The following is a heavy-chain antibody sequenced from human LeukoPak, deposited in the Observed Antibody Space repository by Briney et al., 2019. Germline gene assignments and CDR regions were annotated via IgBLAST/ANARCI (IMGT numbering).Heavy chain of an antibody. V-gene: IGHV4-34*01. Sequence: SETLSLTCAVYGGSFSGYYWSWIRQPPGKGLEWIGEINHSGSTNYNPSLKSRVAISVDTSKNQFSLKLSSVTAADTAVYYCARGRGRYYYYYYMDVWGKGTTVTVSS. CDR1: GGSFSGYY. J-gene: IGHJ6*03. CDR3: ARGRGRYYYYYYMDV. D-gene: IGHD3-10*01. CDR2: INHSGST.